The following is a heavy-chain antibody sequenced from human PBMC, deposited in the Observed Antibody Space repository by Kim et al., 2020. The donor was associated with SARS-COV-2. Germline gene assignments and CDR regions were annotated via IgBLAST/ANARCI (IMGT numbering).Heavy chain of an antibody. V-gene: IGHV3-23*01. CDR1: GFTFSSYD. CDR2: ISGGGRT. J-gene: IGHJ4*02. Sequence: GGSLRLSCAASGFTFSSYDMDWVRQAPGKGLEWVSAISGGGRTYYADSVKGRFTMSRDNSKNTLYLQMNGLRADDTAIYYCAKRGHDYGDCVDYWGQGTLVTVSP. CDR3: AKRGHDYGDCVDY. D-gene: IGHD4-17*01.